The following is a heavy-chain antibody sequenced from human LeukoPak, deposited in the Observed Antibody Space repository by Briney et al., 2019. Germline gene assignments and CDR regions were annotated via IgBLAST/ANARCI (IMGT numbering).Heavy chain of an antibody. CDR3: ARDLAYGDDGL. Sequence: GGSLRLSCAASGFTLSNYSMNWVRQAPGKGLEWVAFISSSSSYIFYADSLKGRFTISRDNAKNSLYLQMNSLRADDTAVYYCARDLAYGDDGLWGQGTVVIVAS. CDR1: GFTLSNYS. J-gene: IGHJ3*01. CDR2: ISSSSSYI. D-gene: IGHD4-17*01. V-gene: IGHV3-21*01.